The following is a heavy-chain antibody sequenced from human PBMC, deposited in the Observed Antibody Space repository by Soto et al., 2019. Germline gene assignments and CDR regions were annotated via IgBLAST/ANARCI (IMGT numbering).Heavy chain of an antibody. V-gene: IGHV3-15*01. CDR3: VTDRGGGMDA. Sequence: EVQLVESGGGMVMPGGSLRLSCAASGFTFSDAWMTWIRQAPGKGLQCVGRIKRKIDGETTDYAAPVKGRFTISRDDSKNTLYLQMNSLKVEDTAMYYCVTDRGGGMDAWGQGTTVTVSS. CDR2: IKRKIDGETT. CDR1: GFTFSDAW. J-gene: IGHJ6*01. D-gene: IGHD3-10*01.